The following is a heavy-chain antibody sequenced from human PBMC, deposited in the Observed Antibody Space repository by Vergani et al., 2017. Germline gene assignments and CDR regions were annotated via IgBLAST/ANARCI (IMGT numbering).Heavy chain of an antibody. V-gene: IGHV1-2*02. CDR2: INPNSGST. Sequence: QVQLVQSGAEVKKPGASVKVSCKASGYTFTGYYMHWVRQAPGQGLEWMGWINPNSGSTNYAQNFQGRVTMTRDTSISTAYMELSRLRSDDTAVYYCARGQWLPTLSFDYWGQGTLVTVSS. CDR1: GYTFTGYY. J-gene: IGHJ4*02. CDR3: ARGQWLPTLSFDY. D-gene: IGHD6-19*01.